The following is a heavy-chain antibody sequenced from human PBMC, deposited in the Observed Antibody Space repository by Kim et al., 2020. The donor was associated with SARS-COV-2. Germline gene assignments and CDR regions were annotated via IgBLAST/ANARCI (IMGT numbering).Heavy chain of an antibody. CDR1: GGSFKHYY. CDR2: VDDTGRT. Sequence: SETLSLTCGVYGGSFKHYYWSWLRQTPGRGLEWIGQVDDTGRTTYTPSLSTRVTLSLDTSKNQFSLKLTSVTAADTAVYYCARGRLLNRHGVDVWGKGTTVTVSS. V-gene: IGHV4-34*01. J-gene: IGHJ6*04. CDR3: ARGRLLNRHGVDV.